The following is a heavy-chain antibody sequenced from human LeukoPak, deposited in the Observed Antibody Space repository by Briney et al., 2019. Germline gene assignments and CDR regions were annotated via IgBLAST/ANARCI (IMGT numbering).Heavy chain of an antibody. CDR3: ARIGYRSSSFDY. D-gene: IGHD6-6*01. CDR2: IKEDGTVK. J-gene: IGHJ4*02. CDR1: RFNFNNYW. Sequence: GGSLRPSCAASRFNFNNYWMSWVRQAPGRGLEWVANIKEDGTVKYYVDSVKGRFIISRDNAKNSQYLQINSLRAEDTAIYYCARIGYRSSSFDYWGQGTLVTVSP. V-gene: IGHV3-7*03.